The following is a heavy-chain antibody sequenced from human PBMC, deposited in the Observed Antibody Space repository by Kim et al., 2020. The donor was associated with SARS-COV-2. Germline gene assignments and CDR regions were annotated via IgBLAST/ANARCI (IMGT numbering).Heavy chain of an antibody. Sequence: KTKHSQKFQGRVTITRDTAANTAYMDLRSLTFEDTAIYYCARDMNPTVYDYWGQGTLVTVSS. CDR3: ARDMNPTVYDY. J-gene: IGHJ4*02. CDR2: KT. V-gene: IGHV1-3*01. D-gene: IGHD4-4*01.